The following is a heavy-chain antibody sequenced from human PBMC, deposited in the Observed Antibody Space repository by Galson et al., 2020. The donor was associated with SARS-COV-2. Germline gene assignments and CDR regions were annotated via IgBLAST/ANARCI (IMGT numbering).Heavy chain of an antibody. D-gene: IGHD3-10*01. CDR3: ASLLGFGRGCGY. Sequence: GGSLRLSCAVSGFTFSSYAMHWVRQAPVKGLEWVAVISYDGSNKYYADSVKGRFTISRDNSKNTLYLQMNSLRAEDTAVYYCASLLGFGRGCGYWGQGTLVTVSS. CDR1: GFTFSSYA. V-gene: IGHV3-30*04. CDR2: ISYDGSNK. J-gene: IGHJ4*02.